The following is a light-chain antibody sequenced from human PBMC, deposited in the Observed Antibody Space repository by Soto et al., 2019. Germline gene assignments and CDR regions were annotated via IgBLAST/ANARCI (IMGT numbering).Light chain of an antibody. J-gene: IGKJ2*01. CDR3: QQDNSYPYT. CDR2: DAS. CDR1: QSISSW. Sequence: DIQMTQSPSTLSASVGDRVTITCRASQSISSWLAWYQQKPGKAPKLMIYDASSLESGVPSRFSGSASGTEFTLTISSLQPDDFATYYCQQDNSYPYTFGQGNKLEIK. V-gene: IGKV1-5*01.